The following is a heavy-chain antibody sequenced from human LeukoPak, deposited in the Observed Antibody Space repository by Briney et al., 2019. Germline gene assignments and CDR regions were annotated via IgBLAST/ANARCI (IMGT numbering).Heavy chain of an antibody. CDR2: IYYSGST. CDR3: ARQTGSGLFILP. J-gene: IGHJ4*02. D-gene: IGHD3/OR15-3a*01. CDR1: GGSISSSSYY. V-gene: IGHV4-39*01. Sequence: PSETLSLTCTVSGGSISSSSYYWGWIRQPPGKGLEWIGSIYYSGSTYYNPSLKSRVTISVDTSKNQFSLKLSSVTAADTAVYYCARQTGSGLFILPGGQGTLVTVSS.